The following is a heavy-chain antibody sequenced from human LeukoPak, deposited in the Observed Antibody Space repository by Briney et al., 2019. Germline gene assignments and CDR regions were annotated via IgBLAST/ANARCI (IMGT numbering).Heavy chain of an antibody. CDR1: GFTFNSYS. J-gene: IGHJ4*02. CDR2: ISRSSTYI. Sequence: PGGSLRLSCAASGFTFNSYSMNWVRQAPGKGLEWLSSISRSSTYIYYVDSVEGRFTSSRDNAKSSLFLQMNSLRAEDTVVYYCARESMAVGASYFDYWGQGTLVTVSS. V-gene: IGHV3-21*01. D-gene: IGHD2-15*01. CDR3: ARESMAVGASYFDY.